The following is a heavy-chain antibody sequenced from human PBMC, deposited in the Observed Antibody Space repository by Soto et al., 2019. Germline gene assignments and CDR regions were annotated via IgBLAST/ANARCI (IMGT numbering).Heavy chain of an antibody. CDR1: GFTFSSYW. Sequence: LRLSCAASGFTFSSYWMHWVRQAPGKGLVWVSRINSDGSSTSYADSVKGRFTISRDNAKNTPYLQMNSLRAEDTAVYYCARGRTVTNYYYYGMDVWGQGTTVTVSS. CDR3: ARGRTVTNYYYYGMDV. V-gene: IGHV3-74*01. D-gene: IGHD4-17*01. CDR2: INSDGSST. J-gene: IGHJ6*02.